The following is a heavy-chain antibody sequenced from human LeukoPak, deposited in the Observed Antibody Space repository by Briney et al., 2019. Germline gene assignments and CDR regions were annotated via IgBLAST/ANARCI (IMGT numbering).Heavy chain of an antibody. CDR2: IIPIFGTA. Sequence: SVKVSCKASGGTFSSYAISWVRQAPGQGLEWMGGIIPIFGTANYAQKFQGRVTITADKSPSTAYMELSSLRSEDTAVYYCARERVLQQPPYYYYGMDVWGKGTTVTVSS. CDR3: ARERVLQQPPYYYYGMDV. J-gene: IGHJ6*04. D-gene: IGHD6-13*01. CDR1: GGTFSSYA. V-gene: IGHV1-69*06.